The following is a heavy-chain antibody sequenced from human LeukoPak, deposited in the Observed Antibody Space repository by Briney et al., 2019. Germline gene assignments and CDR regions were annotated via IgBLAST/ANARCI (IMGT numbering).Heavy chain of an antibody. D-gene: IGHD5-12*01. CDR3: ARDLVSEATRLFDY. V-gene: IGHV3-30-3*01. Sequence: GGSLRLSCAASGFTFSSYAMHWVRQAPGKGLEWVAVISYDGSNKYYADSVRGRFTISRDNSKNTLYLQMNSLRAEDTAVYHCARDLVSEATRLFDYWGQEPWSPSPQ. J-gene: IGHJ4*01. CDR2: ISYDGSNK. CDR1: GFTFSSYA.